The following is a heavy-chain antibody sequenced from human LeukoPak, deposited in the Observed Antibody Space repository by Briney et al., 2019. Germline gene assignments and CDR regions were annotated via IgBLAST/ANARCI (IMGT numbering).Heavy chain of an antibody. CDR1: GFTFCTYD. D-gene: IGHD1-26*01. J-gene: IGHJ4*02. CDR3: ARGRSGSYFDS. CDR2: ISTTDDT. Sequence: PGGSLRHSCAASGFTFCTYDMHLGRQATGKGLEWVSAISTTDDTYYPGSVKGRFTISRENAKRSLYLQMNSLRAEDTSVYYCARGRSGSYFDSWGQGTLVAVSS. V-gene: IGHV3-13*04.